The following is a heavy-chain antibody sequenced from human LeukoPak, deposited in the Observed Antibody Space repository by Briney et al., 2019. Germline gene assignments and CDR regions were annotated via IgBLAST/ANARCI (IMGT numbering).Heavy chain of an antibody. CDR1: GYTFTSYY. CDR3: ARDFPYCSGGSCYSDYYYGMDV. CDR2: INPSGGST. V-gene: IGHV1-46*01. D-gene: IGHD2-15*01. Sequence: ASVKVSCKASGYTFTSYYMHWVRQAPGQGLEWMGIINPSGGSTSYAQKFQGRVTMTSDTSTSTVYMELSSLRSEDTAVYYCARDFPYCSGGSCYSDYYYGMDVWGQGTTVTVSS. J-gene: IGHJ6*02.